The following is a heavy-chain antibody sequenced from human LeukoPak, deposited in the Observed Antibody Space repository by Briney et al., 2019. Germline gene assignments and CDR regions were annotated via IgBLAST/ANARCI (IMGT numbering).Heavy chain of an antibody. V-gene: IGHV4-34*01. Sequence: SETLSLTCAVYGGSFSGYYWSWIRQPPGKGLEWIGEINHSGSTNYNPSLKSRVTISVDTSKNQFSLKLSSVTAADTAVYYCARVLYSYGSVWSDPWGQGTLVTVSS. CDR1: GGSFSGYY. D-gene: IGHD5-18*01. J-gene: IGHJ5*02. CDR2: INHSGST. CDR3: ARVLYSYGSVWSDP.